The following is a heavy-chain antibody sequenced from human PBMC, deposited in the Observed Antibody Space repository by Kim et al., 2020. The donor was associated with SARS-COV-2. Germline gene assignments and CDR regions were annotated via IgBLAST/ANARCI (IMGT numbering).Heavy chain of an antibody. J-gene: IGHJ4*02. Sequence: THYTPSFQGHVTISSDKSISTAYLPWSSLKASDTAMYYCARHNIYSYCDYWGQGTLVTVSS. V-gene: IGHV5-10-1*01. CDR3: ARHNIYSYCDY. CDR2: T. D-gene: IGHD5-18*01.